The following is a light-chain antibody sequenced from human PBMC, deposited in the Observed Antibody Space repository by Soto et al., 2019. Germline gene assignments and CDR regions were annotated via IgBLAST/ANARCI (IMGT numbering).Light chain of an antibody. CDR2: GAS. V-gene: IGKV3-20*01. Sequence: EIVLTQSPGTLSLSPGERATLSCRASQSVSNNYLAWYQQKPAQPPRLLIYGASNRATGIPDRFSGSGSGTDITLSISRLEPADLIVYYCQQYINWPFPFAPGFTVDIK. CDR1: QSVSNNY. CDR3: QQYINWPFP. J-gene: IGKJ3*01.